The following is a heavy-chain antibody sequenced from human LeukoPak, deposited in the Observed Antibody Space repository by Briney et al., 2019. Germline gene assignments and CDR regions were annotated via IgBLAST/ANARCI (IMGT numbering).Heavy chain of an antibody. J-gene: IGHJ6*02. CDR3: ARGEYHYGMDV. D-gene: IGHD3-10*01. Sequence: GSLRLSCAASGFTLSNSGMHWVRQAPGKGLGWVAIIWYDESNKFYGDSVKGRFTISRDNSKNTLFLQMSDLRAEDTAVYYCARGEYHYGMDVWGQGTTVTVAS. V-gene: IGHV3-33*01. CDR2: IWYDESNK. CDR1: GFTLSNSG.